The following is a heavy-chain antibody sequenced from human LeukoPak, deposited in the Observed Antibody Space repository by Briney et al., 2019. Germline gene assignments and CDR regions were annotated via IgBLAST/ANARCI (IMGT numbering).Heavy chain of an antibody. V-gene: IGHV1-18*01. CDR3: ARDQEPWELMIRTFDP. D-gene: IGHD1-26*01. J-gene: IGHJ5*02. CDR2: ISAYNGNT. CDR1: GYTFTTYG. Sequence: AASVKVSCKASGYTFTTYGISWVRQAPGQGLQWMGWISAYNGNTNYAQKLQDRVTMTTDTSTSTAYMELRSLRSDDTAVYYCARDQEPWELMIRTFDPWGQGTLVTVSS.